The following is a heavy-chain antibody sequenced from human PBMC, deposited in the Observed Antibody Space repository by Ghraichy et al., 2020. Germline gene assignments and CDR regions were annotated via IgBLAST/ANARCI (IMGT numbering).Heavy chain of an antibody. V-gene: IGHV3-23*01. CDR2: ISGSGGST. CDR3: AGNSGVIWSGYLDY. J-gene: IGHJ4*02. Sequence: GGSLRLSCAASGFTFSSYAMSWVRQAPGKGLEWVSTISGSGGSTYYADSVKGRFTISRDNSKNTQYLQMNSLRAEDTAVYYCAGNSGVIWSGYLDYWGQGTLVTVSS. CDR1: GFTFSSYA. D-gene: IGHD3-3*01.